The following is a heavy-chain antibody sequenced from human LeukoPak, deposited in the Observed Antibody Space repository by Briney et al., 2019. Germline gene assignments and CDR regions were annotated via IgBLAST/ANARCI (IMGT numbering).Heavy chain of an antibody. CDR2: IYYSGST. D-gene: IGHD3-10*01. Sequence: SETLSLTCTVSGGSISSNSHYWGWIRQPPGKGLEWIGSIYYSGSTYYNPSLKSRVTISIDTSKNQFSLKLSSVTAVDTAVYYCARLHYYASGITNPYWGQGTLVTVSS. CDR3: ARLHYYASGITNPY. J-gene: IGHJ4*02. V-gene: IGHV4-39*07. CDR1: GGSISSNSHY.